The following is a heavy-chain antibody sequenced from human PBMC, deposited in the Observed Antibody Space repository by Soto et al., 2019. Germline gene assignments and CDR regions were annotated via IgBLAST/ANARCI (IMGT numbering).Heavy chain of an antibody. J-gene: IGHJ4*02. CDR3: ARDKFPRTSPGYYLDY. CDR2: IWYDGSSQ. V-gene: IGHV3-33*01. Sequence: QVQLVESGGGVVQPGKSLTLSCEASGFNFNTYGMHWVRQAPGKGLEWVAVIWYDGSSQSYVDFVKGRFTISRDNSKNTVSLQMNSLRAEDTAVYYCARDKFPRTSPGYYLDYWGQGTLVTVSS. D-gene: IGHD3-9*01. CDR1: GFNFNTYG.